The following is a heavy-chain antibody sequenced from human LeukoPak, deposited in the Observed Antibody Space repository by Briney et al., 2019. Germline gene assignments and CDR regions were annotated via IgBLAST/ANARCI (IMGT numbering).Heavy chain of an antibody. CDR1: GGTFSSYA. J-gene: IGHJ4*02. D-gene: IGHD6-19*01. V-gene: IGHV1-69*05. CDR3: ARQRLPVAGTPRFDY. Sequence: SVKVSCKASGGTFSSYAISWVRQAPGQGLEWMGRIIPIFGTASYAQKFQGRVTITTDESTSTAYMELSSLRSEDTAVYYCARQRLPVAGTPRFDYWGQGTLVTVSS. CDR2: IIPIFGTA.